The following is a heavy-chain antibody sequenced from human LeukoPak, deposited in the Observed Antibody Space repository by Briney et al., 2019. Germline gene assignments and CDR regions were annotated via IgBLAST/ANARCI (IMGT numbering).Heavy chain of an antibody. CDR3: AKGGDRDGYNSAYFDY. Sequence: PGGSLRLSCAASGFTFSSYAMSWVRQAPGKGLEWVSAISGSGGSTYYADSVKGRFTISRDNSKNTLYLQMNSLRAENTAVYYCAKGGDRDGYNSAYFDYWGQGTLVTVSS. J-gene: IGHJ4*02. CDR2: ISGSGGST. V-gene: IGHV3-23*01. CDR1: GFTFSSYA. D-gene: IGHD5-24*01.